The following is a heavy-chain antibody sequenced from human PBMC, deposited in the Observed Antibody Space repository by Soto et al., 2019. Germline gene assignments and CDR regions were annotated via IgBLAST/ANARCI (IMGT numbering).Heavy chain of an antibody. CDR3: AYSEDCCLC. J-gene: IGHJ4*01. CDR2: ITPIFGTP. CDR1: GDSFSTYA. D-gene: IGHD2-21*01. V-gene: IGHV1-69*13. Sequence: SVKFSCKASGDSFSTYAINWLRQAPGQGLEWLGAITPIFGTPNYGQKFQGRVTISADDSTSKLYLELRSLKYDDTAIYYCAYSEDCCLCWGQGSLVTVSS.